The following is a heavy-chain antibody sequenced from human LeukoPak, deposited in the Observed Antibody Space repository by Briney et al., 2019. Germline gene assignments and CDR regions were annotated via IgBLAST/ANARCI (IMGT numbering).Heavy chain of an antibody. CDR2: IYYSGST. Sequence: SETLSLTCTVSGGSISSYYWSWIRQPPGKGLEWIGYIYYSGSTNYNPSLKSRVTISVDTSKNQFSLKLSSVTAADTAVYYCARYKYSSFYTFDYWGQGTLVTVSS. V-gene: IGHV4-59*01. CDR3: ARYKYSSFYTFDY. CDR1: GGSISSYY. J-gene: IGHJ4*02. D-gene: IGHD6-6*01.